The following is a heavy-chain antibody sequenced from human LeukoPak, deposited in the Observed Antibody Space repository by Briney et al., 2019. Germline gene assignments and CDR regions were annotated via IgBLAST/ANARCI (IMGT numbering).Heavy chain of an antibody. CDR1: GFTFSSSW. CDR2: INKDGSVT. V-gene: IGHV3-74*01. CDR3: GLGAKYYFDY. Sequence: PGGSLRLSCAASGFTFSSSWMHWVRQAPGKGLVWVSRINKDGSVTDYAESVKGRFSISRDNAKNTLYLQMNSLRAEDTAVYYCGLGAKYYFDYWGQGTLVTVSS. J-gene: IGHJ4*02. D-gene: IGHD6-19*01.